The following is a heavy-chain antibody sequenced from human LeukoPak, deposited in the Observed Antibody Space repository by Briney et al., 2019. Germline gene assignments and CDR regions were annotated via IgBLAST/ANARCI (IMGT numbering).Heavy chain of an antibody. CDR1: GGSISSYY. D-gene: IGHD5-24*01. CDR3: ARQARWLQLRGFDY. V-gene: IGHV4-59*08. Sequence: NASETLSLTCTVSGGSISSYYWSWIGQPPGKGLEWIWYIYYSGSTNYNPSLKSRVTISVDTSKNQFSLKLSSVTAADTAVYYCARQARWLQLRGFDYWGQGTLVTVSS. J-gene: IGHJ4*02. CDR2: IYYSGST.